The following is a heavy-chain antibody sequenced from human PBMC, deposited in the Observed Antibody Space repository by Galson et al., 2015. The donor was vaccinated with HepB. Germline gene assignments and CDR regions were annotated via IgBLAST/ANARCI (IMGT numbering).Heavy chain of an antibody. D-gene: IGHD3-16*01. CDR1: GYTLTELS. Sequence: SVKVSCKVSGYTLTELSMHWVRQAPGKGLEWMGGFDPEDGETIYAQKFQGRVTMTEDTSTDTAYMELSSLRSEDTAVYYCATLYVWGSYSHRGIDYWGQGTLVTVSS. CDR3: ATLYVWGSYSHRGIDY. CDR2: FDPEDGET. V-gene: IGHV1-24*01. J-gene: IGHJ4*02.